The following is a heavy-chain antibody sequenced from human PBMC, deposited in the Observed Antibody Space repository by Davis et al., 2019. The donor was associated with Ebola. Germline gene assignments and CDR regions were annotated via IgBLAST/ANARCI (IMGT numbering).Heavy chain of an antibody. V-gene: IGHV5-10-1*01. Sequence: GESLKISCQASGYTFTKYWIGWVRQLPGKGLEWMGRIDPSDSYTNYSPSFQGHVTISADKSISTAYLQWSSLKASDTAMYYCATQGGPYGMDVWGQGTTVTVSS. CDR1: GYTFTKYW. CDR3: ATQGGPYGMDV. CDR2: IDPSDSYT. J-gene: IGHJ6*02. D-gene: IGHD1-26*01.